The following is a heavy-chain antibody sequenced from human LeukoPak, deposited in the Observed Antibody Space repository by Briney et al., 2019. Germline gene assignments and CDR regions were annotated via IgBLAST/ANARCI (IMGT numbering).Heavy chain of an antibody. D-gene: IGHD3-22*01. CDR3: ARSSGYYYHLDY. J-gene: IGHJ4*02. Sequence: PSETLSLTCTVSGGSISSYYWSWIRQPPGKGLEWIGYIYYSGSTNYNPSLKSRVTISVDTSKNQFSLKLSSVTAAHTAVYYCARSSGYYYHLDYWGQGTLVTVSS. CDR1: GGSISSYY. V-gene: IGHV4-59*01. CDR2: IYYSGST.